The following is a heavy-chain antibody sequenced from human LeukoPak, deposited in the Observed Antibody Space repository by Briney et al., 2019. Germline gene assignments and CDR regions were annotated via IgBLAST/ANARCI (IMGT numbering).Heavy chain of an antibody. Sequence: ASVKVSCKASGYTFTSYGISWVRQAPGQGLEWMGWISAYNGNTNYAQKLQGRVTMTTDTSTSTAYMELRSLRSDDTAVYYCARSIGAVVPAALDYWGQGTLVTVSS. CDR3: ARSIGAVVPAALDY. CDR2: ISAYNGNT. V-gene: IGHV1-18*01. D-gene: IGHD2-2*01. J-gene: IGHJ4*02. CDR1: GYTFTSYG.